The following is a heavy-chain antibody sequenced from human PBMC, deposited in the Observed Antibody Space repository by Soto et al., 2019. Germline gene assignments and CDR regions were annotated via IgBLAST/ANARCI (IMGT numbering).Heavy chain of an antibody. V-gene: IGHV1-24*01. J-gene: IGHJ5*02. D-gene: IGHD3-22*01. CDR1: GYTLTELS. Sequence: ASVKVSCKVSGYTLTELSMHWVRQAPGKGLEWMGGFDPEDGETIYAQKFQGRVTMTEDTSTDTAYMELSSLRSEDTAVYYCAPLTTYYYYSSGYYYAGFDPWGQGTLVTVSS. CDR2: FDPEDGET. CDR3: APLTTYYYYSSGYYYAGFDP.